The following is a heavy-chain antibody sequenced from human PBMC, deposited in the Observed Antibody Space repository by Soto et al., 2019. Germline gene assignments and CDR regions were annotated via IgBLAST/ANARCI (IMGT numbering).Heavy chain of an antibody. CDR3: ATSNWVDP. V-gene: IGHV4-39*01. Sequence: SETLSLTCTVSGGSISSRGYYWGWIRQPPGKGLEWIGTIYYSGSTYYNPSLKSRVTISVDTSKNQFSLKLSSVTAADTAVYYCATSNWVDPWGQGTLVTVSS. CDR1: GGSISSRGYY. CDR2: IYYSGST. J-gene: IGHJ5*02.